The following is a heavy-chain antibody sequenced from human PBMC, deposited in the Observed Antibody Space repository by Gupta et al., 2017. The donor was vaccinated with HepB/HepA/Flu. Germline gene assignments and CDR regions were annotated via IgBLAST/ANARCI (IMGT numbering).Heavy chain of an antibody. V-gene: IGHV4-34*01. CDR3: ARGHLWFGGNNWFDP. CDR1: GGSFSGYY. Sequence: QVQLQQWGAGLLKPSETLSLTCAVYGGSFSGYYWSWIRQPPGKGLEWIGEINHSGSTNYNPSLKSRVTISVDTSKNQFSLKLSSVTAADTAVYYCARGHLWFGGNNWFDPWGQGTLVTVSS. J-gene: IGHJ5*02. CDR2: INHSGST. D-gene: IGHD3-10*01.